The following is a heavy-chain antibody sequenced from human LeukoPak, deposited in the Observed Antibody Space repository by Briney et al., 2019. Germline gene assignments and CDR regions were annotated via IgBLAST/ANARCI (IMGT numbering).Heavy chain of an antibody. CDR1: GFTFSSYA. Sequence: GGSLRLSCAASGFTFSSYAMSWGRQAPGKGLEWVSAISGSGGSTYYADSVKGRSTISRDNSKNTLYLQMNSLRAEDTAVYYCARGYYYDSSGYYPYFDYWGQGTPVTVSS. CDR3: ARGYYYDSSGYYPYFDY. J-gene: IGHJ4*02. D-gene: IGHD3-22*01. V-gene: IGHV3-23*01. CDR2: ISGSGGST.